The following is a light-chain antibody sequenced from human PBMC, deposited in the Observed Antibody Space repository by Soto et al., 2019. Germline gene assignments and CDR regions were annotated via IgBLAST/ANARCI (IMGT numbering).Light chain of an antibody. V-gene: IGLV2-8*01. CDR2: EVI. CDR3: SSYAGSNNFGV. J-gene: IGLJ2*01. CDR1: SSDIDGFNY. Sequence: QSALTQPPSASGSPGQSVTISCTGASSDIDGFNYVSWYQQHPSKAPKLMIYEVIKRPSGVPDRFSGSRSGNTASLTVSGLQAEEEANYYCSSYAGSNNFGVFGGGTKLTVL.